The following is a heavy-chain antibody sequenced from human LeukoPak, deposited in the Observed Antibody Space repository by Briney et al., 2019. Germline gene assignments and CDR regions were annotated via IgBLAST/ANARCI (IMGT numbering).Heavy chain of an antibody. CDR1: GGSISSGGYY. J-gene: IGHJ4*02. D-gene: IGHD6-19*01. V-gene: IGHV4-30-2*01. Sequence: SQTLSLTCTVSGGSISSGGYYWSWIRQPPGKGLEWIGEINHSGSTNYNPSLKSRVTISVDTSKNQFSLKLSSVTAADTAVYYCARAPGSSGCYQELGFDYWGQGTLVTVSS. CDR3: ARAPGSSGCYQELGFDY. CDR2: INHSGST.